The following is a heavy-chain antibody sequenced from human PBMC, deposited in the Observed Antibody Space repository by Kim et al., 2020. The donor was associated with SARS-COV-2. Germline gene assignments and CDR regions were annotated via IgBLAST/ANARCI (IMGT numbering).Heavy chain of an antibody. CDR3: AAGAPGH. J-gene: IGHJ1*01. CDR2: HAGST. V-gene: IGHV4-34*01. Sequence: HAGSTNYNQALRSRISMSVDTSKNQFSLKLSSVTAADTAVYYCAAGAPGHWGQGTLVTVSS.